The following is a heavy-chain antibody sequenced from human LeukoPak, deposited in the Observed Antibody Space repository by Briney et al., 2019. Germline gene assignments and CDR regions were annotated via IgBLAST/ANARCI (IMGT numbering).Heavy chain of an antibody. Sequence: PSETLSLTCAVYGGSFSGYYWSWIRQPPGKGLEWIGEINHSGSTNYNPSLKSRVPISVDTSKNQFSLKLSSVTAADTAVYYCARGRRYYYGSGSYGGDYWGQGTLVTVSS. D-gene: IGHD3-10*01. CDR1: GGSFSGYY. J-gene: IGHJ4*02. V-gene: IGHV4-34*01. CDR2: INHSGST. CDR3: ARGRRYYYGSGSYGGDY.